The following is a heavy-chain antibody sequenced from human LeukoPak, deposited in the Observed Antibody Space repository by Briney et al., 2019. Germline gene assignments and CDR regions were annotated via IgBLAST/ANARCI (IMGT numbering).Heavy chain of an antibody. CDR1: GGSISSSNW. V-gene: IGHV4-4*02. Sequence: KTSETLSLTCAVSGGSISSSNWRSWVRQPPGKGLEWIGEIYHSGSTNYNPSLKSRVTISVDKSKNQFSLKLSSVTAADTAVYYCARWGTAAGHFDYWGQGTLVTVSS. CDR2: IYHSGST. J-gene: IGHJ4*02. D-gene: IGHD6-13*01. CDR3: ARWGTAAGHFDY.